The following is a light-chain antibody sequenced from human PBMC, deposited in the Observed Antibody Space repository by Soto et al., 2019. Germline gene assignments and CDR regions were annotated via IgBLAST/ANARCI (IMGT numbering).Light chain of an antibody. J-gene: IGLJ1*01. CDR3: RSYAGRNTYV. V-gene: IGLV2-8*01. CDR2: EVV. Sequence: QSALTQPPSASGSLGQSVTISCTGTSSDISVYNYVSWYQQVPGKAPKLMIFEVVKRPSGVPDRFSGSKSGNTASLTVSGLQAEDEADYYCRSYAGRNTYVFGTGTKVTVL. CDR1: SSDISVYNY.